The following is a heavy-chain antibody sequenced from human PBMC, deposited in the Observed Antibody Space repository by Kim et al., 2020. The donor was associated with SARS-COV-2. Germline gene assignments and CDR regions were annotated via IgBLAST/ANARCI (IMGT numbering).Heavy chain of an antibody. J-gene: IGHJ2*01. Sequence: SETLSLTCTVSGGSISSYYWSWIRQPPGKGLEWIGYIYYSGSTNYNPSLKSRVTISVDTSKNQFSLKLSSVTAADTAVYYCARGFGDPKPHWYFDLWGRGTLVTVSS. CDR2: IYYSGST. CDR3: ARGFGDPKPHWYFDL. V-gene: IGHV4-59*01. D-gene: IGHD3-10*01. CDR1: GGSISSYY.